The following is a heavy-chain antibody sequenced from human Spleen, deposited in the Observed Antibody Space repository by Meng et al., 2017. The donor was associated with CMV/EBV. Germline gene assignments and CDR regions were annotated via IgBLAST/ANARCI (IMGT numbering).Heavy chain of an antibody. D-gene: IGHD6-6*01. Sequence: FTFSSYSMNGVRQAPGKGLEWVSSISSSSSSYINYADPVKGRFTISRDNAKNSLYLQMNSLRAEDTAVYYCAKDNWEYSSSSGNWFDPWGQGTLVTVSS. CDR3: AKDNWEYSSSSGNWFDP. V-gene: IGHV3-21*01. CDR1: FTFSSYS. CDR2: ISSSSSSYI. J-gene: IGHJ5*02.